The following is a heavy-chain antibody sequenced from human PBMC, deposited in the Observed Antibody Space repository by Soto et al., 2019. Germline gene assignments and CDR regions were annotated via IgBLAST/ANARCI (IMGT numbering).Heavy chain of an antibody. V-gene: IGHV4-39*01. CDR3: ARHDWADWYFDL. J-gene: IGHJ2*01. Sequence: SQLLSLTCTVSCRSLSSSSYYWGWIRQPTGKGLEWIGSIYYSGSTYYNPPLKSRVTISVDTSKNQFSLKLSSVTAADTAVYYCARHDWADWYFDLWGRGTLVTVSS. CDR1: CRSLSSSSYY. CDR2: IYYSGST. D-gene: IGHD3-9*01.